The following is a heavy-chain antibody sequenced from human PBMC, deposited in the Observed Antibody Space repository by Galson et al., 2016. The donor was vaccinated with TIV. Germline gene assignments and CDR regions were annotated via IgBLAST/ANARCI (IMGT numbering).Heavy chain of an antibody. CDR1: GGTFSSYT. V-gene: IGHV1-69*13. CDR3: ARGGWSGDPGDYHYYYMDV. D-gene: IGHD4-17*01. Sequence: SVKVSCKVSGGTFSSYTFSWVRQAPGQGLEWMGAIVPMFGISTYAQKFQGRVTITADESTSTAYMELSSLRSQDTAVYYCARGGWSGDPGDYHYYYMDVWGKGTTATVSS. J-gene: IGHJ6*03. CDR2: IVPMFGIS.